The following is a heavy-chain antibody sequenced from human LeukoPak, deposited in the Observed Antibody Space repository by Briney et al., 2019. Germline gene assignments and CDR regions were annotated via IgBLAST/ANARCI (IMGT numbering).Heavy chain of an antibody. V-gene: IGHV3-30*04. CDR2: ISYDGSNK. CDR1: GFTFSSYA. D-gene: IGHD2-2*03. CDR3: ARDWMSLDA. J-gene: IGHJ6*02. Sequence: GGSLRLSCAASGFTFSSYAMHWVRQAPGKGLEWVAVISYDGSNKYYADSVKGRFTISRDNSKNTLYLQMNSLRAEDTAVYYCARDWMSLDAWGQGTTVTVYS.